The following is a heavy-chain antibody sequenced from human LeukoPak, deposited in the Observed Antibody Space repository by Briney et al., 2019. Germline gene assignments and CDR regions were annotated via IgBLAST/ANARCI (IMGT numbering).Heavy chain of an antibody. Sequence: GGSLRLSCAASGFTFSNYSMKCVRQAPGKGVEWVSYISSSGTTIHYAASLKGRFTISRDNAKNSLYLQMVSLRAEDTAVYYCARLRGYSYGYGDYWGQGTLVTVSS. J-gene: IGHJ4*02. CDR2: ISSSGTTI. V-gene: IGHV3-48*04. CDR3: ARLRGYSYGYGDY. CDR1: GFTFSNYS. D-gene: IGHD5-18*01.